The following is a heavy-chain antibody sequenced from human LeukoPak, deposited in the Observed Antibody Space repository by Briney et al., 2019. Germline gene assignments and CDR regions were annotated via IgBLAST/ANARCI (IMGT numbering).Heavy chain of an antibody. D-gene: IGHD3-10*01. J-gene: IGHJ3*02. V-gene: IGHV3-48*01. CDR3: ARDTRVVYDAFDI. Sequence: PGGSLRLSCAASGFTFSSYSMNWVRQAPGKGPEWVSYISSGSSTIYYADSVKGRFTISRDNAKNSLYLQMNSLRAEDTAVYYCARDTRVVYDAFDIWGQGTMVTVSS. CDR1: GFTFSSYS. CDR2: ISSGSSTI.